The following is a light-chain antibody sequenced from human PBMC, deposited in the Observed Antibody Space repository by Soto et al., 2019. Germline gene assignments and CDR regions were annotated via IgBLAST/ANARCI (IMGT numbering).Light chain of an antibody. CDR2: DGS. V-gene: IGKV1-33*01. CDR3: QQYERLPYT. J-gene: IGKJ2*01. CDR1: QDTRNY. Sequence: DLHVTQSTPSLSASVGDRVTITCRVTQDTRNYLNWYQVKPGKAPKLLSYDGSNLEIGVPSRFGGSASGTDFTFTISGLQPEDVATYYCQQYERLPYTFGQGTKVDI.